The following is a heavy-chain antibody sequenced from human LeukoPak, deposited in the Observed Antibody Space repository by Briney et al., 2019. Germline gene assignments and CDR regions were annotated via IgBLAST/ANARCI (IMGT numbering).Heavy chain of an antibody. J-gene: IGHJ4*02. CDR2: ISWNSGSI. CDR3: AKLMVRGARGPIDY. CDR1: GFTFDDYA. D-gene: IGHD3-10*01. Sequence: GGSLRLSCAASGFTFDDYAMHWVRQAPGKGLEWVSGISWNSGSIGYADSVKGRFTISRDNAKNSLYLQMNSLRAEDTALYYCAKLMVRGARGPIDYWGQGTLVTVSS. V-gene: IGHV3-9*01.